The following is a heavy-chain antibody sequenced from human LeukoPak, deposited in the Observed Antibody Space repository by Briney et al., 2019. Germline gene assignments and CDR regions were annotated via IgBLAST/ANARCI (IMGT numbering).Heavy chain of an antibody. CDR3: VKNNDSSGYYYGGEFDY. Sequence: GGSLRLSCSASGFTFSSYATHWVRQAPGKGLEYVSAISSNGGSTYYADSVKGRFTISRDNSKNTLYLQMSSLRAEDTAVYYCVKNNDSSGYYYGGEFDYWGQGTLVTVSS. J-gene: IGHJ4*02. CDR1: GFTFSSYA. V-gene: IGHV3-64D*09. D-gene: IGHD3-22*01. CDR2: ISSNGGST.